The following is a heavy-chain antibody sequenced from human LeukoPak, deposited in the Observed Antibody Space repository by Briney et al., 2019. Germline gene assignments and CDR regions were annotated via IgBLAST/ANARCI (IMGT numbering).Heavy chain of an antibody. CDR1: GGSISSSSYY. Sequence: SETLSLTCTVSGGSISSSSYYWGWIRQPPGKGLEWIGSIYYSGSTYYNPSLKSRVTISVDTSKNQFSLKLSSVTAADTAVYYCARRRSSGYLELYYFDYWGQGTLVTVSS. CDR2: IYYSGST. J-gene: IGHJ4*02. CDR3: ARRRSSGYLELYYFDY. V-gene: IGHV4-39*01. D-gene: IGHD6-19*01.